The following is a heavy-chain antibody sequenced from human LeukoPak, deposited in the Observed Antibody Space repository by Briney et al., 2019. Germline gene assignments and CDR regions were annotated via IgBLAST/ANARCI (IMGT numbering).Heavy chain of an antibody. Sequence: QSGGSLRLSCAASGFTFNTYAMHWVRQARGKGLEWVALISSDGGNRRYVDSVKGRFTISRDNSKNTLYLQMDSLRLEDTAVYFCAKDLGPQAFTYFDPWGQGTLVTVPS. CDR3: AKDLGPQAFTYFDP. CDR1: GFTFNTYA. J-gene: IGHJ5*02. CDR2: ISSDGGNR. V-gene: IGHV3-30*18. D-gene: IGHD3-16*01.